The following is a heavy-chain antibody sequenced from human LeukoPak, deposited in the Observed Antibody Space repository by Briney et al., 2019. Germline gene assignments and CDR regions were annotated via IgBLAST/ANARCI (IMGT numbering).Heavy chain of an antibody. CDR3: AGDRGRELSDY. V-gene: IGHV1-2*06. CDR1: GYTFTGYY. J-gene: IGHJ4*02. CDR2: INPNSGGT. Sequence: ALVKVSCKASGYTFTGYYMHWVRQAPGQGLEWMGRINPNSGGTNYAQKFQGRVTMTRDTSISTAYMELSRLRSDDTAEYYCAGDRGRELSDYWGQGTLVTVSS. D-gene: IGHD1-26*01.